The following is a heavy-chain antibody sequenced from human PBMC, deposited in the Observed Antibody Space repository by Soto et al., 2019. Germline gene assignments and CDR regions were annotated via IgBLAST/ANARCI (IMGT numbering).Heavy chain of an antibody. CDR1: GFTFSRQA. CDR3: ATGFLGLCTGGNCPLDY. J-gene: IGHJ4*02. CDR2: IWYHGIDK. V-gene: IGHV3-33*01. D-gene: IGHD2-15*01. Sequence: QVQLVESGGGVVQPERSLRLSCAASGFTFSRQAMHWVRQAPGRGLEWVAVIWYHGIDKYYADSVKGCFTISRDNSKNTVYLQMNSLRGEDTAVYYCATGFLGLCTGGNCPLDYWGQGTGVTVSS.